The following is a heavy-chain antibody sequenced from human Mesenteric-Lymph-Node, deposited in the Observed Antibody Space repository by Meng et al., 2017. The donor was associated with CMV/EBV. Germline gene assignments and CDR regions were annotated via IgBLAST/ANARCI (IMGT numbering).Heavy chain of an antibody. CDR2: IRYDGTNK. Sequence: GESLKISCAASGFTFSSYNMHWVRQAPGKGLDWVAFIRYDGTNKYYADSVKGRFTISRDNSKNTLYLQMSSLRTEDTAVYYCAKDLAGRLMISNSVMDVWGQGTTVTVSS. J-gene: IGHJ6*02. CDR1: GFTFSSYN. CDR3: AKDLAGRLMISNSVMDV. V-gene: IGHV3-30*02. D-gene: IGHD3/OR15-3a*01.